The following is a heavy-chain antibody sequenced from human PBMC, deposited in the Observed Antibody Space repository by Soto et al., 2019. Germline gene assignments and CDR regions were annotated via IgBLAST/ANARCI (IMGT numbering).Heavy chain of an antibody. CDR3: ARMRGTTRDMDV. V-gene: IGHV3-21*01. CDR1: GFTFSSYT. Sequence: EVQLVESGGGLVQPGGSLQLSCASSGFTFSSYTMNWVRQAPGKELEWVSSVSTSSTYIFYADSVQGRFTISRDNAKNSLYLQMHSLRVEDTAVYYCARMRGTTRDMDVWGTGTTVTVSS. J-gene: IGHJ6*03. D-gene: IGHD1-7*01. CDR2: VSTSSTYI.